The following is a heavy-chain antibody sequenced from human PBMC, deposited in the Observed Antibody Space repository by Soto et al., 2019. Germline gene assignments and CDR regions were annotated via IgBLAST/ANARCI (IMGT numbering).Heavy chain of an antibody. CDR1: GGTFSSYA. CDR3: ARDIVVVPAAIRGNPMDV. D-gene: IGHD2-2*02. V-gene: IGHV1-69*06. Sequence: GASVKVSCKASGGTFSSYAISWVRQAPGQGLEWMGGIIPIFGTANYAQKFQGRVTITADKSTSTAYMELSSLRSEDTAVYYCARDIVVVPAAIRGNPMDVWGQGTTVTVSS. J-gene: IGHJ6*02. CDR2: IIPIFGTA.